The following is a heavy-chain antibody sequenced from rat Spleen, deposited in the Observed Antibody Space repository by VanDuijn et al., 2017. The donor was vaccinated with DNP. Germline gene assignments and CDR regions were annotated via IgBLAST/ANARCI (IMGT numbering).Heavy chain of an antibody. CDR2: ISSSGGST. D-gene: IGHD1-12*01. CDR3: STLNYYASLSGYFDY. CDR1: GFTFNNYW. V-gene: IGHV5-31*01. Sequence: EVQLVESGGDLVQPGRSLKLSCLASGFTFNNYWMAWIRQVPGKGLEWVASISSSGGSTYYPESVKGRFTISRDNSNRTLYLQMDSLRSEDTATYYCSTLNYYASLSGYFDYWGQGVMVTVSS. J-gene: IGHJ2*01.